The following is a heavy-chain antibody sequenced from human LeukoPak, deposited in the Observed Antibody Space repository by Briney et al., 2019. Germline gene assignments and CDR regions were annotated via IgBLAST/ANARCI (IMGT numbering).Heavy chain of an antibody. CDR3: ARRCSSGGVHYFDY. J-gene: IGHJ4*02. CDR1: GYTFTGYY. D-gene: IGHD6-19*01. Sequence: ASVKVSCKASGYTFTGYYIHWVRQAPGQGLEWMGRITPNSGGTNFAQKFQGRVTMTRDTSIGTAYMELSRLTSDDTAVYYCARRCSSGGVHYFDYWAREPWSPSPQ. V-gene: IGHV1-2*06. CDR2: ITPNSGGT.